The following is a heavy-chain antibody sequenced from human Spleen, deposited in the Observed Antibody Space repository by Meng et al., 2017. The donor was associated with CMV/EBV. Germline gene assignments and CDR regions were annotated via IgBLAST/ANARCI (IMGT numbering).Heavy chain of an antibody. V-gene: IGHV1-2*06. D-gene: IGHD3-3*01. CDR3: ARDLRPGTTIFGVRSVHYGMDV. CDR1: GYTFTGYY. Sequence: ASVKVSCKASGYTFTGYYIHWVRQATGQRVEWMGRMNPKSGTKNYAQKFQGRVTMTRDTSISTAYMELSSLRSDDTAVYYCARDLRPGTTIFGVRSVHYGMDVWGQGTTVTVSS. CDR2: MNPKSGTK. J-gene: IGHJ6*02.